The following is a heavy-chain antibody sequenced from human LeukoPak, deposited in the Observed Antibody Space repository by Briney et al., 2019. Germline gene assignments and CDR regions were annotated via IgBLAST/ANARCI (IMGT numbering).Heavy chain of an antibody. CDR3: ARGRYSSSWYFDY. Sequence: GGSLSPSGAAPGFPFSTYSMTGFAKAPGKGPEWVSYISVSLIYYAESVKGRFTISRDNAKNSLYLQMNSLRDEDTAVYYCARGRYSSSWYFDYWGQGTLVTVSS. CDR1: GFPFSTYS. V-gene: IGHV3-48*02. D-gene: IGHD6-13*01. CDR2: ISVSLI. J-gene: IGHJ4*02.